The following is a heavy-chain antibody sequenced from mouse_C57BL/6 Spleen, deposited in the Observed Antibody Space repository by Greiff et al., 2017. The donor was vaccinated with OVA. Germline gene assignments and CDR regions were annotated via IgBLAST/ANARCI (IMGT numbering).Heavy chain of an antibody. D-gene: IGHD1-1*01. V-gene: IGHV5-17*01. CDR1: GFTFSDYG. CDR2: ISSGRSNI. CDR3: ASLYYGSSYYAMDY. J-gene: IGHJ4*01. Sequence: EVQLVESGGGLVKPGGSLKLSCAASGFTFSDYGMHWVRQAPEKGLEWVAYISSGRSNIYYADTVPGRFTISRDNAKNTLFLQMTSLRSEDTAMYYCASLYYGSSYYAMDYWGQGTSVTVSS.